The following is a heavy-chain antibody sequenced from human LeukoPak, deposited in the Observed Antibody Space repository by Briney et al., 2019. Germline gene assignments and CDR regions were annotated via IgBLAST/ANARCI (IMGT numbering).Heavy chain of an antibody. V-gene: IGHV3-74*01. CDR3: AREADRSGYYFIDY. Sequence: PGGSLRLSCAASGFTFSSYSMNWVRQAPGKGLVWVSRINSDGSSTSYADSVKGRFTISRDNAKNTLYLQMNSLRAEDTAVYYCAREADRSGYYFIDYWGQGTLVTVSS. CDR2: INSDGSST. CDR1: GFTFSSYS. D-gene: IGHD3-22*01. J-gene: IGHJ4*02.